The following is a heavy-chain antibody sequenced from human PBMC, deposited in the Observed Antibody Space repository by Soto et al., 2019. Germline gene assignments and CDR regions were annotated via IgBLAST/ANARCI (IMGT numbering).Heavy chain of an antibody. Sequence: GGSLRLSCEASGFTFTSDSMTWVRQAPGKGLEWVSSISSHGRDIFYADSVKGRFTISRDNAKDSLHLQMNSLTGEDSAVYYCARGAALAGNLDFWGQGTLGTVSS. J-gene: IGHJ4*02. CDR2: ISSHGRDI. D-gene: IGHD6-19*01. V-gene: IGHV3-21*06. CDR1: GFTFTSDS. CDR3: ARGAALAGNLDF.